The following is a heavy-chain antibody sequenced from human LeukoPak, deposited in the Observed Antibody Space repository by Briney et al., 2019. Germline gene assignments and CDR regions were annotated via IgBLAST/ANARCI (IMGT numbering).Heavy chain of an antibody. D-gene: IGHD5-18*01. V-gene: IGHV1-2*02. CDR1: GYTFTGYY. CDR2: INPNNGGT. CDR3: ARVKSAMVPCFDY. J-gene: IGHJ4*02. Sequence: VASVKVSCKASGYTFTGYYMHWVRQAPRQGLEWMGWINPNNGGTNYSHKFQSRVTMARDTTISTSYMELSRLRADDTAVYYCARVKSAMVPCFDYWGQGTLVTVSS.